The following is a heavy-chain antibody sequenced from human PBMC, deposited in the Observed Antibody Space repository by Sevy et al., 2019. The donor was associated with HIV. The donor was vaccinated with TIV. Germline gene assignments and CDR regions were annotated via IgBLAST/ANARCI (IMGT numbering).Heavy chain of an antibody. Sequence: GGSLGLSCAASGFTFSSYAMHWVRQAPGKGLEWVAVISYDGSNKYYADSVKDRFTISRENSKNTLYLQMNSLRAEDTAVYYCARSHSSGWYYFDYWGQGTLVTVSS. V-gene: IGHV3-30*04. D-gene: IGHD6-19*01. CDR3: ARSHSSGWYYFDY. J-gene: IGHJ4*02. CDR1: GFTFSSYA. CDR2: ISYDGSNK.